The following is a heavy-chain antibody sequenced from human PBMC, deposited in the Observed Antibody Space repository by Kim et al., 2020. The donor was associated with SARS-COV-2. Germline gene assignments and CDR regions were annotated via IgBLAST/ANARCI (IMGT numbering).Heavy chain of an antibody. D-gene: IGHD3-16*01. CDR3: ARDLGGAHDN. J-gene: IGHJ4*02. V-gene: IGHV4-59*01. Sequence: DSSPSLKSRVTISLDTSKNQFSLKFSSVTTADTAVYYCARDLGGAHDNWGQGILVTVSS.